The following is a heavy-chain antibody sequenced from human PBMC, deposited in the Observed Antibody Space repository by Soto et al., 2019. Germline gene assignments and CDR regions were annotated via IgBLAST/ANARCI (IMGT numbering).Heavy chain of an antibody. J-gene: IGHJ4*02. V-gene: IGHV5-51*01. CDR2: IFPGDSDT. CDR1: VYTFTNYW. Sequence: PGDSLKISCKAIVYTFTNYWIGWVRQTPGKGLEWMGIIFPGDSDTRYNPSFEGQVTVSADESISTAYLQWNTLKASDTAMYYCVRPNFGALTHFDLWGKGTLSTDSS. D-gene: IGHD3-16*01. CDR3: VRPNFGALTHFDL.